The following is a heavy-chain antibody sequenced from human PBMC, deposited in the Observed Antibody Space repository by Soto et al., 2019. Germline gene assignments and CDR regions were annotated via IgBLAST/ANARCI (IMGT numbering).Heavy chain of an antibody. Sequence: EVQLLESGGGLVQPGESLRLSCAASGFTFSYYWMHLVRQVPGMGLVWVSRIHSDGSSTTYADSVKGRFTISRDNARNTVYLQMNSLRAEDTAVYYCARGDRGAFDLWGQGTVVTVSS. V-gene: IGHV3-74*01. J-gene: IGHJ3*01. CDR3: ARGDRGAFDL. D-gene: IGHD1-26*01. CDR2: IHSDGSST. CDR1: GFTFSYYW.